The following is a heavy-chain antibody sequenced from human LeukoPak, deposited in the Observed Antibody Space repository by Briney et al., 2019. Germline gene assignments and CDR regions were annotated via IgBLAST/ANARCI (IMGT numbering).Heavy chain of an antibody. J-gene: IGHJ4*02. CDR3: AKDRRLAAFGF. D-gene: IGHD5/OR15-5a*01. CDR2: ITGRGEST. V-gene: IGHV3-23*01. CDR1: GFTFSSYG. Sequence: GGSLTLSCAASGFTFSSYGMNWVRPAPGKGLEWVSGITGRGESTYYAGSVKGRFTISRDNSKNTLYLQMNSLRAEDTAVYYCAKDRRLAAFGFGGKGTLVTVSS.